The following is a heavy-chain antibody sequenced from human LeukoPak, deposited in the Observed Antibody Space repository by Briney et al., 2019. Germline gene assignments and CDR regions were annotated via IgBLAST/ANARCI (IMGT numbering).Heavy chain of an antibody. D-gene: IGHD2-2*01. CDR2: INHSGSI. V-gene: IGHV4-34*01. J-gene: IGHJ3*02. CDR1: GGSFSGYY. Sequence: PSETLSLTCAVYGGSFSGYYWSWIRQPPGKGLEWIGEINHSGSINYNPSLKSRVTISVDTSKNQFSLKLSSVTAADTAVYYCARGRQLPRGYCSSTSCPGTFDIWGQGTMVTVSS. CDR3: ARGRQLPRGYCSSTSCPGTFDI.